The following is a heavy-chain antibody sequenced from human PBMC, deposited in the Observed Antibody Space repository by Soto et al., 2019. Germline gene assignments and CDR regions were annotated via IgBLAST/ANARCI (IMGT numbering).Heavy chain of an antibody. CDR2: VYNSGST. V-gene: IGHV4-59*01. CDR1: GGSIGSNY. CDR3: ARYRRGAVAGYTLDN. D-gene: IGHD6-13*01. Sequence: KPSEPLSLTCTVSGGSIGSNYWTWIRQPPGKGLEWIGYVYNSGSTNYNPSLKSRVTISEDTSKSQFSLKVNSMTAADTAVYYCARYRRGAVAGYTLDNWGQGILVTVSS. J-gene: IGHJ4*02.